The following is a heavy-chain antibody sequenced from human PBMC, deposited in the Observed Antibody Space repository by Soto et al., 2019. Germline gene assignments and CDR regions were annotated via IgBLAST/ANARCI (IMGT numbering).Heavy chain of an antibody. V-gene: IGHV1-24*01. Sequence: DSVKVSCKVSGYTLTELSMHWVRQAPGKGLEWMGGFDPEDGETIYAQKFQGRVTMTRDTSTSTVYMELSSLRSEDTAVYYCACGIMGRGGIIRDFCGQGTLVTGSS. D-gene: IGHD3-10*01. J-gene: IGHJ4*02. CDR2: FDPEDGET. CDR3: ACGIMGRGGIIRDF. CDR1: GYTLTELS.